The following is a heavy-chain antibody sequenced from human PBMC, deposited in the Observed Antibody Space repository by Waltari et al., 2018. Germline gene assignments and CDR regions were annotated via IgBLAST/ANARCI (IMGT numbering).Heavy chain of an antibody. CDR1: GGPISSSY. D-gene: IGHD1-26*01. V-gene: IGHV4-4*07. J-gene: IGHJ4*02. Sequence: QVQLQESGPGLVKPSETLSLTCTVSGGPISSSYWSWIRQPAGKGREGIGRIYTSGSTNYNPSLKSRVTMSVDTSKNQFSLKLSSVTAADTAVYYCARDAREGYYFDYWGQGTLVTVSP. CDR3: ARDAREGYYFDY. CDR2: IYTSGST.